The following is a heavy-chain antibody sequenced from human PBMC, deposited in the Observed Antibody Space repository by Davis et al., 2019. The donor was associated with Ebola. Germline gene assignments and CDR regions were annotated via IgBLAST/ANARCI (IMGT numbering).Heavy chain of an antibody. CDR2: ITQDGSEK. J-gene: IGHJ4*02. V-gene: IGHV3-7*01. D-gene: IGHD3-3*01. Sequence: GGSLRLSCAASGFTFSSYWMTWVRQAPGKGLEWVANITQDGSEKYYVDSVKGRFTISRDNAKNTLYLQMNSLRAEDTAVYYCARDRRPYYDFWSGYPLWYFDYWGQGTLVTVSS. CDR3: ARDRRPYYDFWSGYPLWYFDY. CDR1: GFTFSSYW.